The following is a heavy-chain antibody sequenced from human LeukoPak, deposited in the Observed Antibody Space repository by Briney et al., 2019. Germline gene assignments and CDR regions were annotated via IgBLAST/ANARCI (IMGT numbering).Heavy chain of an antibody. CDR3: AREKKGVNWFDP. CDR2: IYYSGST. J-gene: IGHJ5*02. CDR1: GGSISSYY. V-gene: IGHV4-59*01. D-gene: IGHD3-16*01. Sequence: SETLSLTCTVSGGSISSYYWSWIRQPPGKGLEWIGYIYYSGSTNYNPSLKSRVTISVDTSKDQFSLKLSSVTAADTAVYYCAREKKGVNWFDPWGQGTLVTVSS.